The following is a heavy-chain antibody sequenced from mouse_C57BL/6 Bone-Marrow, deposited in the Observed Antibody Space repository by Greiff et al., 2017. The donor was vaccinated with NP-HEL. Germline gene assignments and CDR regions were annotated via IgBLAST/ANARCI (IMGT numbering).Heavy chain of an antibody. Sequence: VQLQQSGAELAKPGASVKLSCKASGYTFTSYWMHWVKQRPGQGLEWIGYINPSSGYTKYNQKFKDKATLTADTSSSTAYMQLSSLTYEDSAVYYCAEDSYGSWYFDVWGTGTTVTVSS. CDR1: GYTFTSYW. D-gene: IGHD1-1*01. CDR3: AEDSYGSWYFDV. CDR2: INPSSGYT. V-gene: IGHV1-7*01. J-gene: IGHJ1*03.